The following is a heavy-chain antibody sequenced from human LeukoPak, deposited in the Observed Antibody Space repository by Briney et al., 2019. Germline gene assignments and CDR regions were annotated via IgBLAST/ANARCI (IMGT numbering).Heavy chain of an antibody. CDR2: ISGSGGST. J-gene: IGHJ4*02. CDR1: GFTFSSYA. V-gene: IGHV3-23*01. CDR3: AKIGDGYNYGIDY. D-gene: IGHD5-24*01. Sequence: GGSLRLSCAASGFTFSSYAMSWVRQAPGKGLEWVSAISGSGGSTYYADSVKGRFTISRDNSKYTLYLQMNSLRAEDTAVYYCAKIGDGYNYGIDYWGQGTLVTVSS.